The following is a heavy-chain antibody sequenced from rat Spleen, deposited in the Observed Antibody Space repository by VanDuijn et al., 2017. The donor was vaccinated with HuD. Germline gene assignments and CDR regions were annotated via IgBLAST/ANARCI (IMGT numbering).Heavy chain of an antibody. V-gene: IGHV5-22*01. CDR3: ARDYSNYFPYWYFDF. Sequence: EVQLVETGGGLVQPGRSLKLSCVASGFTFRKYWMYWVRRAPKKGLEWVASISYEGSSTYYGDSVKGRFTISRDNAKNTQYLQMDSLSSEDTATYYCARDYSNYFPYWYFDFWGPGTMVTVSS. CDR2: ISYEGSST. D-gene: IGHD1-2*01. CDR1: GFTFRKYW. J-gene: IGHJ1*01.